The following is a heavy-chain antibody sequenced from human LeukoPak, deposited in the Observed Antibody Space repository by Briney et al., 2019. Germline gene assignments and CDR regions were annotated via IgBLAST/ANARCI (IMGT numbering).Heavy chain of an antibody. CDR3: AKRLGTSLYNYAMDV. CDR2: ISGSGGTT. CDR1: GFTFSSYA. J-gene: IGHJ6*02. V-gene: IGHV3-23*01. Sequence: PGGSLRLSCAASGFTFSSYAMSWVRQAPGKGLEWVSTISGSGGTTYYADSVKGRFTISRDNSKNTLYLQMNSLRADDTAAYYCAKRLGTSLYNYAMDVWGQGTTVTVSS. D-gene: IGHD1-1*01.